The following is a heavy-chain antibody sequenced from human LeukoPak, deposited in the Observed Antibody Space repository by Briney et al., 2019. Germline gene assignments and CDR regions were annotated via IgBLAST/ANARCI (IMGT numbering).Heavy chain of an antibody. J-gene: IGHJ4*02. CDR1: GFTFSSYA. D-gene: IGHD5-24*01. CDR2: ISYDGSNK. CDR3: ARGGWLQFGVFDY. V-gene: IGHV3-30*04. Sequence: GGSLRLSCAASGFTFSSYAMHWARQAPGKGLEWVAVISYDGSNKYYADSVKGRFTISRDNSKNTLYLQMNSLRAEDTAVYYCARGGWLQFGVFDYWGQGTLVTVSS.